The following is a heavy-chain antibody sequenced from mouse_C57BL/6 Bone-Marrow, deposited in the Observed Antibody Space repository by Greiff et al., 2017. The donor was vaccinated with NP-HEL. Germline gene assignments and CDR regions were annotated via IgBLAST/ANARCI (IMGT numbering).Heavy chain of an antibody. CDR2: IYPGSGST. CDR1: GYTFTSYW. D-gene: IGHD2-5*01. V-gene: IGHV1-55*01. J-gene: IGHJ3*01. CDR3: ARSYSNYAWFAY. Sequence: QVQLQQPGAELVKPGASVKMSCKASGYTFTSYWLTWVKQRPGQGLEWIGDIYPGSGSTNYNEKFKSKATLTVDTSSSTAYMQLSSLTSEDSAVYYCARSYSNYAWFAYWGQGTLVTVSA.